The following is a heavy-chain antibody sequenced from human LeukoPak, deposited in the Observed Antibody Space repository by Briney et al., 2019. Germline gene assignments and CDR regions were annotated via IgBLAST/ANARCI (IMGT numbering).Heavy chain of an antibody. J-gene: IGHJ5*02. D-gene: IGHD3-10*01. CDR2: IKSDGSST. V-gene: IGHV3-74*01. Sequence: SGGSLRLSCAASGFTFSSYWMHWVRQVPGKGLVWVSRIKSDGSSTNYADSVKGRFTISRDNAKNTLYLQMNSLRAEDTAVYYCAKRHYVSGSPTFDPWGQGTLVTVSS. CDR1: GFTFSSYW. CDR3: AKRHYVSGSPTFDP.